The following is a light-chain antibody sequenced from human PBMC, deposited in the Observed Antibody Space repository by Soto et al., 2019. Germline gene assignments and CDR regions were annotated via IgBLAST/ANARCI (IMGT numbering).Light chain of an antibody. CDR3: AAWDDSLNGLV. Sequence: SYELTQPPSVSVAPGQTARITCGGNNIGSKSVHWYQQKPGQAPVLVVYDDSDRPSGIPERFSGSKSGTSASLAISGLQSEDEADYYCAAWDDSLNGLVFGGGTKLTVL. V-gene: IGLV3-21*02. J-gene: IGLJ3*02. CDR2: DDS. CDR1: NIGSKS.